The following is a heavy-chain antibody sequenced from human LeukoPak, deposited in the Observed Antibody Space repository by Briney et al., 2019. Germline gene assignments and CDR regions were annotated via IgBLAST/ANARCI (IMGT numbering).Heavy chain of an antibody. J-gene: IGHJ4*02. V-gene: IGHV3-33*01. CDR3: ARDRGAECGGGWDQGGVDY. CDR1: GFTFSSYG. CDR2: IWYDGSNK. D-gene: IGHD2-21*02. Sequence: PGGSLRLSCAASGFTFSSYGMHWVRQAPGKGLEWVAVIWYDGSNKYYADSVKGRFTISRDNSKNTLYLQMNSLRAQHTAVYYCARDRGAECGGGWDQGGVDYWGQGSLVSVS.